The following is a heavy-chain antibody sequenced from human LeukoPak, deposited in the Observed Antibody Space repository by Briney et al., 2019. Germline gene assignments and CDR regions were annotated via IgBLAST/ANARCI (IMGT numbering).Heavy chain of an antibody. CDR1: GFTFSSYA. CDR3: AKFSPPYYYDNSGYSFDY. D-gene: IGHD3-22*01. V-gene: IGHV3-23*01. Sequence: GGSLRLSCAASGFTFSSYAMSWVRQAPGKGLEWVSVISGSGGRTYYADSVEGRFTISRDNSKNTLYLQMNSLRAEDTAVYSCAKFSPPYYYDNSGYSFDYWGQGTLVTVSS. CDR2: ISGSGGRT. J-gene: IGHJ4*02.